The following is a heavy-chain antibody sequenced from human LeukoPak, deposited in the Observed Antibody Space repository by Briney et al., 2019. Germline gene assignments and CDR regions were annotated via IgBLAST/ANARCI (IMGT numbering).Heavy chain of an antibody. J-gene: IGHJ6*02. D-gene: IGHD2-2*02. CDR1: GGSFSGYY. V-gene: IGHV4-34*01. CDR2: INHSGST. CDR3: ARAIVVVPAAIESYYYYGMDV. Sequence: SETLSLTCAVYGGSFSGYYWSWIRQPPGKGLEWIGEINHSGSTNYNPSLKSRVTISVDTSKNQFPLKLSSVTAAGTAVYYCARAIVVVPAAIESYYYYGMDVWGQGTTVTVSS.